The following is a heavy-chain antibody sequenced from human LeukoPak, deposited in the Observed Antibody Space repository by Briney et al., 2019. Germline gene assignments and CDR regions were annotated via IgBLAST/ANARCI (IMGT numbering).Heavy chain of an antibody. D-gene: IGHD4-11*01. CDR3: AREWQYQFDY. Sequence: SETLSLTCTVSGGSITNTNYYWAWIRQPPGEGLEWIGSVYHSGITYYTPSLKSRVSISVDTSKNQFSLKVTSVTAADAAVYYCAREWQYQFDYWGQGSLVTVSS. CDR2: VYHSGIT. J-gene: IGHJ4*02. V-gene: IGHV4-39*07. CDR1: GGSITNTNYY.